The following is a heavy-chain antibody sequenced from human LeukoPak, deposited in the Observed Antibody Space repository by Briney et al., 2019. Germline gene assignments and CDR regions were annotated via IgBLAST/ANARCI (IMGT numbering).Heavy chain of an antibody. J-gene: IGHJ4*02. D-gene: IGHD5-18*01. V-gene: IGHV1-3*01. CDR1: GYTFTSYA. CDR3: ARGYSYGLYYFDY. Sequence: ASAKVSCKASGYTFTSYAMHWVRQAPGQRLEWMGRINAGNGNTKYSQKFQGRVTITRDTSASTAYMELSSLRSEDTAVYYCARGYSYGLYYFDYWGQGTLVTVSS. CDR2: INAGNGNT.